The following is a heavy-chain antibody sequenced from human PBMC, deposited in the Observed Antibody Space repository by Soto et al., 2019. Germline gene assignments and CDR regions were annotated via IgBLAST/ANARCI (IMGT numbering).Heavy chain of an antibody. V-gene: IGHV3-30*18. Sequence: QVQLVESGGGVVQPGKSLRLSCAGSGFIFSSYGMHWVRQAPGKGLEWVAFISYDGSNKYYGDSVKGRVTISRDNSKNTQDLQINSLRVEDTAVHFCAKALGELSPESFDYWGQGTLVTVSS. J-gene: IGHJ4*02. CDR1: GFIFSSYG. D-gene: IGHD3-16*02. CDR2: ISYDGSNK. CDR3: AKALGELSPESFDY.